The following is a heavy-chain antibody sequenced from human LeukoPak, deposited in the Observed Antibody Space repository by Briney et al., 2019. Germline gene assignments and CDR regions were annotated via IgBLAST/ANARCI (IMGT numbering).Heavy chain of an antibody. D-gene: IGHD2-15*01. Sequence: GGSLKISCKGSGYSFTSYWISWVRQMPGKGLEWMGRIDPSDSYTNYSPSFQGHVTISADKSISTAYLQWSSLKASDTAMYYCASQCSGGSCYNDAAFDIWGQGTMVTVSS. J-gene: IGHJ3*02. CDR1: GYSFTSYW. V-gene: IGHV5-10-1*01. CDR3: ASQCSGGSCYNDAAFDI. CDR2: IDPSDSYT.